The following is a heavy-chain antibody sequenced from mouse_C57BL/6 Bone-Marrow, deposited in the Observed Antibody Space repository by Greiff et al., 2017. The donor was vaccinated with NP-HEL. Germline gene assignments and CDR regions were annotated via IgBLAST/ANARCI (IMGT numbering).Heavy chain of an antibody. Sequence: EVKLEESGGGLVQPGGSMKLSCAASGFTFSDAWMDWVRPSPEKGLEWVAEIRNKANNHATYYAESVKGRFTISRDDSKSSVYLQMNSLRAEDTGIYYCTRPDDYAWYFDVWGTGTTVTVSS. V-gene: IGHV6-6*01. J-gene: IGHJ1*03. CDR1: GFTFSDAW. CDR3: TRPDDYAWYFDV. CDR2: IRNKANNHAT. D-gene: IGHD2-4*01.